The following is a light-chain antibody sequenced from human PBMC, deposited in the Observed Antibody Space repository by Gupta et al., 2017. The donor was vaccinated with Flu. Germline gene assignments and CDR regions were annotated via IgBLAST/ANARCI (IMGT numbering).Light chain of an antibody. CDR3: EQESSFPWT. Sequence: IQLSQSRSSLSASVGDEVCFTCRASQRVSYWLAWFQDKPGRSPRLLIYKASKLSTSVPSRISGSGSGTEFTLTLRTLQPDNFANYHCEQESSFPWTFGQGTTVEI. CDR1: QRVSYW. CDR2: KAS. V-gene: IGKV1-5*03. J-gene: IGKJ1*01.